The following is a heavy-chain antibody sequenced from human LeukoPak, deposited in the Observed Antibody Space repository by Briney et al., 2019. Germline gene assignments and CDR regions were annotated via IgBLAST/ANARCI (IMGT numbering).Heavy chain of an antibody. CDR3: ARDFSPAGTLRYFQH. V-gene: IGHV1-46*01. Sequence: GASVKVSCKASGYTFTSYYLHWVRQAPGQGLEWMGIINPSDGSTVYAQKFQGRVTMTRDTSTSTVYMELSSLRSEDTAVYYCARDFSPAGTLRYFQHWGQGTLVTVSS. J-gene: IGHJ1*01. CDR2: INPSDGST. D-gene: IGHD6-13*01. CDR1: GYTFTSYY.